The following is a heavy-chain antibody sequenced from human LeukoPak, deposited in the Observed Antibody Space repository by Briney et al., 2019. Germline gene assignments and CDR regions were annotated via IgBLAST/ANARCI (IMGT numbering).Heavy chain of an antibody. D-gene: IGHD1-26*01. CDR3: ARRGSYQKYFQH. J-gene: IGHJ1*01. V-gene: IGHV4-61*02. CDR1: GDSISSGDYY. Sequence: SETLSLTCTVSGDSISSGDYYWSWIRQPAGKGLEWIGRISSSGSTNYNPSLKSRVTISVDTSKNQFSLKLSSVTAADTAVYYCARRGSYQKYFQHWGQGTLVTVSS. CDR2: ISSSGST.